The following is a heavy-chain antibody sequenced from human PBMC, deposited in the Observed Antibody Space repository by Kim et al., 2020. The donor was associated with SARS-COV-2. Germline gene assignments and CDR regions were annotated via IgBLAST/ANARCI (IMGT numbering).Heavy chain of an antibody. CDR2: INTGYGNT. D-gene: IGHD6-13*01. J-gene: IGHJ6*02. CDR3: ARINMAAGGSTAYYAMDV. CDR1: GYIFTSYA. Sequence: ASVKVSCKASGYIFTSYAMQWVRQAPGQRLEWMGWINTGYGNTKYSQKFQGRVTITRDTSASAVYMGVSSLRSEDTAVYYCARINMAAGGSTAYYAMDVWGQGTTVTVSS. V-gene: IGHV1-3*04.